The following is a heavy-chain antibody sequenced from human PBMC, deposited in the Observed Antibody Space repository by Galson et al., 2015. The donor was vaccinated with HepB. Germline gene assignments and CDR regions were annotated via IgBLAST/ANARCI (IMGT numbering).Heavy chain of an antibody. J-gene: IGHJ5*02. CDR1: GFSFSSYG. V-gene: IGHV3-30*02. D-gene: IGHD4-17*01. CDR3: AKESTVTTKYWFDP. CDR2: IRYDGTNE. Sequence: SLRLSCAASGFSFSSYGMHWVRQAPGKGLEWVSFIRYDGTNEYYADSVKGRFTISRDNSKNTLYLQMNSLRAEDTAVYYCAKESTVTTKYWFDPWGQGTLVTVSS.